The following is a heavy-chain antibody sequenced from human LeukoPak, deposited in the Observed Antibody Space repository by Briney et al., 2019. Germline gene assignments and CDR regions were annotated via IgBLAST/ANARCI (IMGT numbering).Heavy chain of an antibody. CDR1: GFTFSSYA. J-gene: IGHJ6*02. V-gene: IGHV3-23*01. Sequence: PGGSLRLSCAASGFTFSSYAMSWVRQAPGKGLEWVSGISGSGGSTYYADSVKGRFTISRDNSKNTLSLQMNGLRAEDTAVYYCAKHRGYSYGNYYDMHVWGQGTTVSVSS. D-gene: IGHD5-18*01. CDR2: ISGSGGST. CDR3: AKHRGYSYGNYYDMHV.